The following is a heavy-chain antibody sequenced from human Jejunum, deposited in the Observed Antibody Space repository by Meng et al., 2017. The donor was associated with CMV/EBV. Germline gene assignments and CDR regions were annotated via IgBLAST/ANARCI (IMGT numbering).Heavy chain of an antibody. D-gene: IGHD6-19*01. Sequence: QVQLAQSGAELKQPXASVKVSCKASGYTFNSYDINWVRQGTGQGLEWMGWMNPNRGTTGYAQKFQGRVTMTRNISKSTAYMDLSSLRSEDTAVYYCATGVADFEDWGQGTLVTVSS. V-gene: IGHV1-8*01. CDR2: MNPNRGTT. CDR1: GYTFNSYD. J-gene: IGHJ4*02. CDR3: ATGVADFED.